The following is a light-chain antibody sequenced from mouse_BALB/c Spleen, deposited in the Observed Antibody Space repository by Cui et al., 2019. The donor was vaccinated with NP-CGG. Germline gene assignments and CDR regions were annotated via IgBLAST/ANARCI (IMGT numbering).Light chain of an antibody. CDR2: GTS. CDR3: ALWYSNHWV. CDR1: TGAVTTNNY. V-gene: IGLV1*01. Sequence: QAVLTQESVHTTSPGETVTLTCRSSTGAVTTNNYANWVQEKPDHLFTSLIGGTSNRAPGVPARFSGSLIGDKAALTITGAQTEDEAIYFCALWYSNHWVFGGGTKLTVL. J-gene: IGLJ1*01.